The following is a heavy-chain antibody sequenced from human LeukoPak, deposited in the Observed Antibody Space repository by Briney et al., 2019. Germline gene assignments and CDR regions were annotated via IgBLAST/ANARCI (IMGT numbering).Heavy chain of an antibody. V-gene: IGHV3-33*01. CDR1: GFTFSSYG. CDR3: ARAGGFRRELHLDY. J-gene: IGHJ4*02. Sequence: GRSLRFSCAASGFTFSSYGMHWVRQAPGKGLEWVAVIWYDGSNKYYADSVKGRFTISRDNSKNTLYLQMNSLRAEDTAVYYCARAGGFRRELHLDYWGQGTLVTVSS. CDR2: IWYDGSNK. D-gene: IGHD1-26*01.